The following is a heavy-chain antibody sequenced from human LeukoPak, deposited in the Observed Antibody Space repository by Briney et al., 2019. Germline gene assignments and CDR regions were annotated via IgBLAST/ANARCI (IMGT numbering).Heavy chain of an antibody. CDR1: GYTFSSYY. V-gene: IGHV1-8*03. J-gene: IGHJ4*02. D-gene: IGHD1-26*01. Sequence: ASVTLTCKASGYTFSSYYSNWVRQATGQGLEWMGWMNPNSGYTGYAQKFHGRVTITRDTSISTAYMELSSLRSEDTAVYYCARVPGSIDYWGQGTLVSVSS. CDR2: MNPNSGYT. CDR3: ARVPGSIDY.